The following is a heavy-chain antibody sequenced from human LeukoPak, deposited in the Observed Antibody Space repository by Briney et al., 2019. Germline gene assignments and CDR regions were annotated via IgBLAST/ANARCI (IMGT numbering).Heavy chain of an antibody. D-gene: IGHD5-18*01. CDR2: IKQDGSEK. J-gene: IGHJ4*02. Sequence: GGSLRLSCAASGFTFSSYWMSWVRQAPGKGLEWVANIKQDGSEKYYVDSVKGRFTISRDNARNSLYLQMNSLRAEDTAVYYCARGLDTAMVRLGDYWGQGTLVTVSS. V-gene: IGHV3-7*01. CDR3: ARGLDTAMVRLGDY. CDR1: GFTFSSYW.